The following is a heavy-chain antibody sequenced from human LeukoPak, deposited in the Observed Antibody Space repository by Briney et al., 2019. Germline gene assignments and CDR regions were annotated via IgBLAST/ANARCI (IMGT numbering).Heavy chain of an antibody. D-gene: IGHD3-22*01. CDR2: ISAYNGNT. V-gene: IGHV1-18*01. Sequence: ASVKVSCKASGYTFTSYGISWVRQAPGQGLGWMGWISAYNGNTNYAQKLQGRVTMTTDTSTGTAYMELRSLRSDDTAVYYCARSLTRGYYYDSSGYYNWFDPWGQGTLVTVSS. J-gene: IGHJ5*02. CDR3: ARSLTRGYYYDSSGYYNWFDP. CDR1: GYTFTSYG.